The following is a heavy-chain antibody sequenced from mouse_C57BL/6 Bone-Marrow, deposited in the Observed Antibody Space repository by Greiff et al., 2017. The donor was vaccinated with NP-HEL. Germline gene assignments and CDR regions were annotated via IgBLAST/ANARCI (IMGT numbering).Heavy chain of an antibody. CDR1: GFSLTSYG. CDR2: IWSDGST. Sequence: QVQLQQSGPGLVAPSQSLSITCTVSGFSLTSYGVHWVRQPPGKGLEWLVVIWSDGSTTYNSALKSRLSISKDNSKSQVFLKMNSLQTDDTAMYYCARHGTAQATGAWFAYWGQGTLVTVSA. D-gene: IGHD3-2*02. CDR3: ARHGTAQATGAWFAY. V-gene: IGHV2-6-1*01. J-gene: IGHJ3*01.